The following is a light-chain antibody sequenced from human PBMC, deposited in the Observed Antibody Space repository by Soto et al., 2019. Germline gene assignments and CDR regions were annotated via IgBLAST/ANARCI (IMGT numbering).Light chain of an antibody. V-gene: IGKV1-5*03. Sequence: DIQMTQSPSTLSASVGNRVSITCRASQSISSWLAWYQQKPGKAPKLLIYKASSLEGGVPSRFSGSGSGTELTLTISSLQPDDFGTYYCQQYNSKPLTFGGGTKVEIK. CDR2: KAS. CDR3: QQYNSKPLT. CDR1: QSISSW. J-gene: IGKJ4*01.